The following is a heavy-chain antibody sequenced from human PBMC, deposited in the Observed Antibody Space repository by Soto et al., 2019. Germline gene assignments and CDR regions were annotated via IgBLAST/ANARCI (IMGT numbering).Heavy chain of an antibody. CDR2: ISVSGGST. CDR3: AKGMYYYDSSGYRLFDY. CDR1: GFTFRNYA. D-gene: IGHD3-22*01. J-gene: IGHJ4*02. V-gene: IGHV3-23*01. Sequence: PGGSLRLSCAASGFTFRNYAMNWVRQAPGKGLEWVSGISVSGGSTYYADSVKGRFTVSRDNSKNTVFLQMNSLRAEDTAVYFCAKGMYYYDSSGYRLFDYWGKGPLVTDSP.